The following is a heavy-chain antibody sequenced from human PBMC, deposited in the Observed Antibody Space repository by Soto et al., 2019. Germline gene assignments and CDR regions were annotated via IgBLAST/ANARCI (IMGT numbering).Heavy chain of an antibody. V-gene: IGHV3-30-3*01. CDR3: ARDPDLIEAAGNYFDY. CDR2: VSFDGVNK. CDR1: GFTLNTYS. D-gene: IGHD6-13*01. J-gene: IGHJ4*02. Sequence: QVQLVESGGGVVQPGTSLRLSCSVSGFTLNTYSMHWVRQAPGKGLERVAVVSFDGVNKHYRDSVKGRFTISRDIAKNMLYLQMTSLRLEDTALYYCARDPDLIEAAGNYFDYWGQGTLVTVSS.